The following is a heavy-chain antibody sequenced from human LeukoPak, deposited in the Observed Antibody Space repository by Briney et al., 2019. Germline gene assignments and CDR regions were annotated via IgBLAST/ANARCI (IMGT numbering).Heavy chain of an antibody. J-gene: IGHJ5*02. CDR3: ARVMAARREDLNWFDP. V-gene: IGHV4-39*07. Sequence: PSEPLSLTCTVSGGSISSSGSYWGWIRQPPGKGLEWIGSIYYSGNTYNPSLKSRVTISVDSSKNQFSLNLTSVNAADTAVYYCARVMAARREDLNWFDPWGQGTLVTVP. D-gene: IGHD6-6*01. CDR2: IYYSGNT. CDR1: GGSISSSGSY.